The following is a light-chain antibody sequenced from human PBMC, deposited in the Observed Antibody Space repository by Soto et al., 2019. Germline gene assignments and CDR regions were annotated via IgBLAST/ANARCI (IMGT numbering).Light chain of an antibody. Sequence: DLQMTQSPSSLSASVGDRVTITCRASQRIRSYLNWYQQELGKAPKLLIYSASNLQSGVPSRFSGSGSGTDFTLTITSLQPEDFATYYCQQSYSSPQTFGQGTKVEIK. V-gene: IGKV1-39*01. CDR1: QRIRSY. CDR2: SAS. CDR3: QQSYSSPQT. J-gene: IGKJ1*01.